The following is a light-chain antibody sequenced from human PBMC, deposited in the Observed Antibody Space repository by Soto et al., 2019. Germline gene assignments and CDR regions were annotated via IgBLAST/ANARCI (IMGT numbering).Light chain of an antibody. Sequence: AIRMTQSPSSLSASTGDRVTITCRASQGISSYLAWYQQKPGKAPKLLIYAAPTLQSGVPSRFSGSGSGTDFTLTISCLQSEDFATYYCQQYYSYGALTFGGGTKVEIK. CDR1: QGISSY. J-gene: IGKJ4*01. CDR2: AAP. CDR3: QQYYSYGALT. V-gene: IGKV1-8*01.